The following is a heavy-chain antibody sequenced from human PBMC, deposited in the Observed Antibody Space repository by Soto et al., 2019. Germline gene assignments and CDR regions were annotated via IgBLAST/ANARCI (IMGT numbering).Heavy chain of an antibody. D-gene: IGHD3-10*01. CDR2: ISGRGDET. CDR3: SRGGHLSAFGP. J-gene: IGHJ5*02. Sequence: EVKLMESGGALVQPGRSLRLSCEASGFTFGHSAITWVRQAPGKGLEWVSTISGRGDETFYSDSVKGRFTVSRDNSRNTASLQLNSLRVEDTAVYFCSRGGHLSAFGPWGQGTLVTVTS. CDR1: GFTFGHSA. V-gene: IGHV3-23*01.